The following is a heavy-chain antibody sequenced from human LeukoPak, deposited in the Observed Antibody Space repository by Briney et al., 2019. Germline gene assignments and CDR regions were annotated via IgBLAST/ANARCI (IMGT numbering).Heavy chain of an antibody. CDR1: GFTFSSYG. V-gene: IGHV3-30*02. CDR3: ARDSYGSGIAGPCPY. CDR2: IRYDGSNK. Sequence: GGSLRLSCAASGFTFSSYGMHWVRQAPGKGLEWVAFIRYDGSNKYYADSVKGRFTISRDNSKNTLYLQMNSLRAEDTAVYYCARDSYGSGIAGPCPYWGQGTLVTVSS. J-gene: IGHJ4*02. D-gene: IGHD3-10*01.